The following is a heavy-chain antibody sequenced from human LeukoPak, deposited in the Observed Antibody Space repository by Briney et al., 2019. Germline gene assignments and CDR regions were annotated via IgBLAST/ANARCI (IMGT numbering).Heavy chain of an antibody. V-gene: IGHV1-3*01. J-gene: IGHJ6*04. D-gene: IGHD3-22*01. CDR3: ARVGYYYDSSGHGYYGMDV. CDR2: INAGNGNT. CDR1: GYTFTSYA. Sequence: ASVKVSCKASGYTFTSYAMHWVRQAPGQRLEWMGWINAGNGNTKYSQKFQGRVTITRDTSASTAYMELSSLRSEDTAVYYCARVGYYYDSSGHGYYGMDVWGKGTTVTVSS.